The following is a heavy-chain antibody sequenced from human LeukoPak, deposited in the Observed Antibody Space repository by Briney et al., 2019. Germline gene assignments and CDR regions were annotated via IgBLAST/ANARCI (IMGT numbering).Heavy chain of an antibody. CDR2: IYYSGST. Sequence: PSETLSLTCTVSGGSISSYYWSWIRQPPGKGLEWIGYIYYSGSTNYNPSLKSRVTISVDTSKNQFSLKLSSVTAADTAVYYCASRLDYYDSGGSFDYWGQGTLVTVSS. D-gene: IGHD3-22*01. CDR1: GGSISSYY. V-gene: IGHV4-59*01. J-gene: IGHJ4*02. CDR3: ASRLDYYDSGGSFDY.